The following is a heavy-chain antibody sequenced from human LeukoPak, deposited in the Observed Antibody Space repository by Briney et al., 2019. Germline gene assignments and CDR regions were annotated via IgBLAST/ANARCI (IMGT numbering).Heavy chain of an antibody. V-gene: IGHV3-23*01. CDR2: IGSSGGST. D-gene: IGHD6-13*01. Sequence: PGGSLRLSCAASGFPFSTYAMSWVRQAPGKGLEWVSAIGSSGGSTYYADSVKGRFTISRDNSRDTLSLQMNSLRAEDTAVYYCAKIKWSSTWAFDYWGQGTLVTVSS. CDR1: GFPFSTYA. J-gene: IGHJ4*02. CDR3: AKIKWSSTWAFDY.